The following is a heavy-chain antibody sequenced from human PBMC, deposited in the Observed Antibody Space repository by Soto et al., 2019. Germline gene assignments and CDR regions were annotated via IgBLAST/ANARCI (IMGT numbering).Heavy chain of an antibody. CDR2: IIPIFGTA. Sequence: SVKVSCKASGGTFSSYAISWVRQAPGQGLEWMGGIIPIFGTANYAQKFQGRVTITADKSTSTADMELSSLRYEDTAVYNCATHYYDSSGYYFFLGGAFDYWGQGTLVTVSS. CDR1: GGTFSSYA. D-gene: IGHD3-22*01. V-gene: IGHV1-69*06. CDR3: ATHYYDSSGYYFFLGGAFDY. J-gene: IGHJ4*02.